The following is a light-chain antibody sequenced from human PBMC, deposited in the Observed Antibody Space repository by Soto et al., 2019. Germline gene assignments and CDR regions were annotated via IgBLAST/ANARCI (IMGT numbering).Light chain of an antibody. V-gene: IGLV1-51*01. CDR2: DNN. Sequence: QSVLTQPPSVSAAPGQKVTISCSGSSSHIGNNYVSWYQQLPGTAPKLLIYDNNKRPSGIPDRFSGSKSGTSATLGITGLQTGDEADYYCGTWDSSLSAGVFGGGTKVTVL. J-gene: IGLJ2*01. CDR3: GTWDSSLSAGV. CDR1: SSHIGNNY.